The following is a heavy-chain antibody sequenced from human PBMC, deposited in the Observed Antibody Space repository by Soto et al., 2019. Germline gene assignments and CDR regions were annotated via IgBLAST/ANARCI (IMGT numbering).Heavy chain of an antibody. D-gene: IGHD4-17*01. CDR2: ISAESSTI. CDR1: GFIFSDYS. V-gene: IGHV3-48*02. Sequence: EVQLVESGGGLVEPGESLRLSCAASGFIFSDYSMNWVRQAPGKGLEWVSYISAESSTIYYVDSVKGRFTISRDNAKNSLYLQMSSLRDEDTAVYYCAREPSGGDDYGDPRESWGQGTLVTVSS. J-gene: IGHJ5*02. CDR3: AREPSGGDDYGDPRES.